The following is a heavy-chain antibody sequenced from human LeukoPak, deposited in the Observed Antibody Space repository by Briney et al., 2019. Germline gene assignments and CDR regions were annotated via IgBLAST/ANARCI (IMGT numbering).Heavy chain of an antibody. D-gene: IGHD3-10*01. J-gene: IGHJ5*02. Sequence: SETLSLTCTVSGGSISSSSYYWDWIRQPPGKGLEWIGSIYYSGSTNYNPSLKSRVTISVDTSKNQFSLKLSSVTAADTAVYYCARDPLLWFGEFKVGNWFDPWGQGTLVTVSS. CDR3: ARDPLLWFGEFKVGNWFDP. CDR1: GGSISSSSYY. CDR2: IYYSGST. V-gene: IGHV4-39*02.